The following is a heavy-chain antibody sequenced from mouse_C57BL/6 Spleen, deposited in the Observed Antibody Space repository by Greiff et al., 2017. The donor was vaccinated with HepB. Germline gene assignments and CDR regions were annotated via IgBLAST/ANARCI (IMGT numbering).Heavy chain of an antibody. V-gene: IGHV8-8*01. CDR1: GFSLSTFGMG. CDR3: ARPYYYGSSWYFDV. D-gene: IGHD1-1*01. J-gene: IGHJ1*03. CDR2: IWWDDDK. Sequence: QVTLKVCGPGILQPSQTLSLTCSFSGFSLSTFGMGVGWIRQPSGKGLEWLAHIWWDDDKYYNPALKSRLTISKDTSKNQVFLKIANVDTADTATYYCARPYYYGSSWYFDVWGTGTTVTVSS.